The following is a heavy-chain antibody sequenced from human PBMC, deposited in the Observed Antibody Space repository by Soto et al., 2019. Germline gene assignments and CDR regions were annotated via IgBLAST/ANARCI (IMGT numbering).Heavy chain of an antibody. CDR2: INPNSGGT. V-gene: IGHV1-2*04. CDR1: GYTFTGYY. J-gene: IGHJ4*02. CDR3: ARVKERTPGSYFDY. D-gene: IGHD6-25*01. Sequence: ASVKVSCKASGYTFTGYYMHWVRQAPGQGLEWMGWINPNSGGTSYAQKFQGWVTMTRDTSISTAYMELSRLRSDDTAVYYCARVKERTPGSYFDYWGQGTLVTVSS.